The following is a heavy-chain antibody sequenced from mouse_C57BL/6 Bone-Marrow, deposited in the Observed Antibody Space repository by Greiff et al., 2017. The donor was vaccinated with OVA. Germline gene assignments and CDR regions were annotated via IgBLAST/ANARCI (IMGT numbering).Heavy chain of an antibody. Sequence: EVKLMESGGGLVKPGGSLKLSCAASGFTFSDYGMHWVRQAPEKGLEWVAYISSGSSTIYYADTVKGRFTISRDNAKNTLFLQMTSLMSEDTAMYYCARSYYGSSYDYFDYWGQGTTLTVSS. CDR3: ARSYYGSSYDYFDY. V-gene: IGHV5-17*01. CDR2: ISSGSSTI. D-gene: IGHD1-1*01. CDR1: GFTFSDYG. J-gene: IGHJ2*01.